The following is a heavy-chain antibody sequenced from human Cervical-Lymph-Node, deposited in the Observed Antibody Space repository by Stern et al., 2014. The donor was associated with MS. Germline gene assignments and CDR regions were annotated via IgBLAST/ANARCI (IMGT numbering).Heavy chain of an antibody. D-gene: IGHD6-6*01. V-gene: IGHV4-59*08. CDR3: ARHQEQLVPFTWFDP. J-gene: IGHJ5*02. Sequence: VQLVESGPGLVKPSETLSLTCTVSGGSISGYYWSWIRQPPGKGLEWIGYIYYSGSTNYNPSPKCRVTISLDPSKNQFPLTLSSVTAADTAVYYCARHQEQLVPFTWFDPWGQGTLVTVSS. CDR1: GGSISGYY. CDR2: IYYSGST.